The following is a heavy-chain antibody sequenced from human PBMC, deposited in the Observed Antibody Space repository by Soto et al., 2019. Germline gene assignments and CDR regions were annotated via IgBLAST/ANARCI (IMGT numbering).Heavy chain of an antibody. V-gene: IGHV5-51*01. CDR2: IYPGDSDT. CDR3: ARQSPYCSSTSCLPWFDP. J-gene: IGHJ5*02. Sequence: TGESLKISCKGSGYSFTSYWIGWVRQMPGKGLEWMGIIYPGDSDTRYSPSFQGQVTISADKSISTAYLQWSSLKASDTAMYYCARQSPYCSSTSCLPWFDPWGQGTLVTVSS. D-gene: IGHD2-2*01. CDR1: GYSFTSYW.